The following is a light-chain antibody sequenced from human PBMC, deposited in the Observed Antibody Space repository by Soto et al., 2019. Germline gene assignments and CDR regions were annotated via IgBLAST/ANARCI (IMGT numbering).Light chain of an antibody. J-gene: IGLJ2*01. V-gene: IGLV2-14*01. CDR1: SDDVGGYEY. CDR2: DVI. Sequence: QSALTQPASVSGSPGQSITISCTGTSDDVGGYEYVSWYQQHPGKAPKLIIYDVIYRPSGVSNRFSGSKSGSTASMTIYGLQAEDEADYYCCPYATNFIVVFGGGTQLTVL. CDR3: CPYATNFIVV.